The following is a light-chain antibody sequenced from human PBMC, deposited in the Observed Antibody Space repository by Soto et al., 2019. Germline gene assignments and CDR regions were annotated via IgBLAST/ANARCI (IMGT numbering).Light chain of an antibody. CDR1: LTIGDS. J-gene: IGKJ1*01. CDR2: GAS. Sequence: DIQMTQSPSSLSASVGDRVTITCRASLTIGDSLSWFQQKAGKPPTLLIYGASTLQSGVPSRFSGSGSGTDFTLTISCLQSEDFATYYCQQYYSYPWTFGQGTKVDIK. V-gene: IGKV1-16*01. CDR3: QQYYSYPWT.